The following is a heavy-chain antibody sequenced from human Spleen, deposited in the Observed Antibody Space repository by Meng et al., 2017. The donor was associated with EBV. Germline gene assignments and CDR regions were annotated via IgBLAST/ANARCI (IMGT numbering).Heavy chain of an antibody. V-gene: IGHV4-59*01. Sequence: QVQREESGPGLVKPSETLYLNGHVSGGSMRGYYWTWIRQPPGKGLEWVGYIHSSGNTYYHPSLKTRLTMSVDTSKIQFSLKLSSVTAADTAVYYCSRGQGTIMTAGHWFDPWGQGTLVTVSS. CDR2: IHSSGNT. CDR1: GGSMRGYY. CDR3: SRGQGTIMTAGHWFDP. J-gene: IGHJ5*02. D-gene: IGHD3-16*01.